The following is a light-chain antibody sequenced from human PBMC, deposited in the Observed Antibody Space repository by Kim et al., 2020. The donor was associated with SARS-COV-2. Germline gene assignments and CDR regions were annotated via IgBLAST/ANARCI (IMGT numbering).Light chain of an antibody. J-gene: IGKJ2*01. Sequence: SASVGDRINITCRASQGIKTYLAWFRHKPGTAPKSLISAVSTLQSGVPSRFSGSGSERDFTLTISSLQPEDFATYYCQQFHTYPPTFGQGTKLEI. V-gene: IGKV1-16*01. CDR1: QGIKTY. CDR2: AVS. CDR3: QQFHTYPPT.